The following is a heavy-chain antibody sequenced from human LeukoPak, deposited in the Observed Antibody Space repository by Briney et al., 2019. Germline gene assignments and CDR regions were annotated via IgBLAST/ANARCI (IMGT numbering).Heavy chain of an antibody. D-gene: IGHD1-26*01. Sequence: RGESLKISCKGSGYSFTSYWIDWVRPMPGKGLEWMGIIYPGDSDTRYSPSFQGQVTISADKSISTAYLQWSSLKASDTAMYYCARHPVGATEVYFDYWGQGTLVTVSS. CDR2: IYPGDSDT. J-gene: IGHJ4*02. CDR3: ARHPVGATEVYFDY. V-gene: IGHV5-51*01. CDR1: GYSFTSYW.